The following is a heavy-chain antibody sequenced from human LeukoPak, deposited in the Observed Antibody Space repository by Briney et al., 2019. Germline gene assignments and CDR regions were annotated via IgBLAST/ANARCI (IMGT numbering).Heavy chain of an antibody. Sequence: PGGSLRLSCAASGFTFSSYGMHWVRQAPGKGLEWVAVISHDGSNKYYADSVKGRFTISRDNSKNTPYLQMNSLRAEDTAVYYCARDRLTKPRDVWGQGTTVTVSS. V-gene: IGHV3-30*03. CDR3: ARDRLTKPRDV. CDR2: ISHDGSNK. D-gene: IGHD1-14*01. CDR1: GFTFSSYG. J-gene: IGHJ6*02.